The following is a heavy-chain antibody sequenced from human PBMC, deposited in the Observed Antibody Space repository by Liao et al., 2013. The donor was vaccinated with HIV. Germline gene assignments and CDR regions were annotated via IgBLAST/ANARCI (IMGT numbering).Heavy chain of an antibody. Sequence: QLQLQESGPGLVKPSETLSLTCTVSGGSISSSSYYWGWIRQPPGKGLEWIGNIYYSGSTNYNPSLKSRVTISVDTSKNQFSLKVSSVTAADTAVYYCCGRRLGEAGATYFDYWGQGTLVTVSS. CDR3: CGRRLGEAGATYFDY. V-gene: IGHV4-61*05. D-gene: IGHD5-12*01. CDR1: GGSISSSSYY. J-gene: IGHJ4*02. CDR2: IYYSGST.